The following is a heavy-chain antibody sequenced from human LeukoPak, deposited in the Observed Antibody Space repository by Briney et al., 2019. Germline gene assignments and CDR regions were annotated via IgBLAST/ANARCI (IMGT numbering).Heavy chain of an antibody. Sequence: GSLRLSCAASGFTFSSYAMSWVRQPPGKGLEWIGSIYYSGSTYYNPSLKSRVTISVDTSKNQFSLKLSSVTAADTAVYYCARDGSGSYSAADYWGQGTLVTVSS. CDR2: IYYSGST. CDR3: ARDGSGSYSAADY. D-gene: IGHD3-10*01. V-gene: IGHV4-39*07. J-gene: IGHJ4*02. CDR1: GFTFSSYA.